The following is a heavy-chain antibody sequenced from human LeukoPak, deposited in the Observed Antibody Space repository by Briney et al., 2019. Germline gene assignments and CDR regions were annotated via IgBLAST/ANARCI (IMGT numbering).Heavy chain of an antibody. CDR2: IYCSGST. Sequence: SQTLSLTCTVSGGSISSGGYYWSWIRQHPGKGLEWIGYIYCSGSTYYNPSLKSRVTISVDTSKNQFSLKLSSVTAADTAVYYCARGPYYYDSSGPYFDYWGQGTLVTVSS. J-gene: IGHJ4*02. D-gene: IGHD3-22*01. V-gene: IGHV4-31*03. CDR1: GGSISSGGYY. CDR3: ARGPYYYDSSGPYFDY.